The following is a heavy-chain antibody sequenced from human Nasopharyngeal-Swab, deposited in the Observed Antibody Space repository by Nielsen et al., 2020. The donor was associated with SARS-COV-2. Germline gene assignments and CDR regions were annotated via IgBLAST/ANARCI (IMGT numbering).Heavy chain of an antibody. V-gene: IGHV3-33*01. D-gene: IGHD2-21*02. CDR1: GFTFSNYG. J-gene: IGHJ5*02. CDR2: IWYDGTNK. Sequence: GGSLRLSCAASGFTFSNYGMHWVRQAPGKGLEWVALIWYDGTNKYYAASVKGRFTISRGNPKNTVYLQMNSLRAEDTAIYYCATYGTSATPTAWGQGTLVTVSS. CDR3: ATYGTSATPTA.